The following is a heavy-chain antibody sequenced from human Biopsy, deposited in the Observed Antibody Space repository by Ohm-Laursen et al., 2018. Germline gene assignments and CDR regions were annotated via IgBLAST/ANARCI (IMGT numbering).Heavy chain of an antibody. V-gene: IGHV3-23*01. J-gene: IGHJ5*02. CDR3: ATGPVQMVYANLRGEFAS. CDR2: ISASDDSK. CDR1: GFTFTNYA. Sequence: SPRLSCAASGFTFTNYAMSWVRQAPGKGLEWVSSISASDDSKYYGDSVKGRFTISRDSSTNTLYLQMNGLRADDTAVYYCATGPVQMVYANLRGEFASWGQGALVTVSS. D-gene: IGHD2-8*01.